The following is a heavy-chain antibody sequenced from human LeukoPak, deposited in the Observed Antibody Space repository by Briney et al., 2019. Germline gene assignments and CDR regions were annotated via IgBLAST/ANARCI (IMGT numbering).Heavy chain of an antibody. Sequence: GGSLRLSCAASGFTFGDYAMHWVRQAPGKGLEWVSGISWNSDSIGYADSVKGRFTISRDNAKNSLYLQMNSLRAEDTAVYYCARGPSYGSRSDYLDYWGQGILVTVSP. CDR1: GFTFGDYA. CDR3: ARGPSYGSRSDYLDY. J-gene: IGHJ4*02. CDR2: ISWNSDSI. D-gene: IGHD3-10*01. V-gene: IGHV3-9*01.